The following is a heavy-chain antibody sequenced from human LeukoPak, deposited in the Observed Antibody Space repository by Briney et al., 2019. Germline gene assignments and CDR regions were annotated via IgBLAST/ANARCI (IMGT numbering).Heavy chain of an antibody. CDR2: IYYSGSP. CDR1: GGSISNYY. CDR3: ARGPGTWYYY. D-gene: IGHD6-13*01. Sequence: SETLSLTCTVSGGSISNYYWSWIRQPPGKRLEWIGYIYYSGSPNYSPSLKSRVTMSLDTSRNQFSLKLSSVTAADTALYYCARGPGTWYYYWGQGTLVTVSS. J-gene: IGHJ4*02. V-gene: IGHV4-59*12.